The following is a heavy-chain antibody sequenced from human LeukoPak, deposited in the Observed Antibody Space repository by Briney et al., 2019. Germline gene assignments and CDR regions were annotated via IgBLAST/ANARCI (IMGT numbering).Heavy chain of an antibody. D-gene: IGHD6-19*01. CDR3: ARYIAVAGTNYFDY. V-gene: IGHV4-30-2*01. CDR2: IYHSGST. J-gene: IGHJ4*02. Sequence: PSETLSLTCAVSGGSISSGGYSWSWIRQPPGKGLEWIGYIYHSGSTYYNPSLKSRVTISVDRSKNQFSLKLSSVTAADTAVYYCARYIAVAGTNYFDYWGQGTLVTVSS. CDR1: GGSISSGGYS.